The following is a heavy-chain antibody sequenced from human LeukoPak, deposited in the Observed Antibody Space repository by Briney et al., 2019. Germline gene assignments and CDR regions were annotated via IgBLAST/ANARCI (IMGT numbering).Heavy chain of an antibody. CDR3: ARQKCTSASCLTKNAFDI. CDR1: GGSVSGYY. V-gene: IGHV4-4*09. J-gene: IGHJ3*02. CDR2: IYTSGST. Sequence: SETLSLTCTVSGGSVSGYYWNWIRQPPGKGLGWIGYIYTSGSTNYNPSLGSRVTISVDTSKNQFSLDLSSVTAADTAVYYCARQKCTSASCLTKNAFDIWGQGTMVTVSS. D-gene: IGHD2-2*01.